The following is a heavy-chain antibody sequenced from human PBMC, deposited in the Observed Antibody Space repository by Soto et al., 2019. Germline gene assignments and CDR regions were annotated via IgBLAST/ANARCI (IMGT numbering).Heavy chain of an antibody. V-gene: IGHV4-39*01. CDR1: GASIRSSSYY. Sequence: SETLSFTCIVSGASIRSSSYYWGWIRQPPGKGLEWIGSIYYSGRTYYNPSLKSRVTISIDTSKNQFSLKLSSVTATDTAVYYCARQRTTGVTQAYFDHWGQGALVTVSS. CDR2: IYYSGRT. J-gene: IGHJ4*02. D-gene: IGHD1-1*01. CDR3: ARQRTTGVTQAYFDH.